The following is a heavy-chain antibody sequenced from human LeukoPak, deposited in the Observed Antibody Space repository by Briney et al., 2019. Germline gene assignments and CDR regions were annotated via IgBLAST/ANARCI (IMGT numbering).Heavy chain of an antibody. CDR3: AKASSSYGNDAFDI. J-gene: IGHJ3*02. D-gene: IGHD5-18*01. V-gene: IGHV3-23*01. CDR2: VKGGGAGA. CDR1: GFTFGNFA. Sequence: GGSLRLSCAASGFTFGNFAMGWVRHAPEKGLEWVSTVKGGGAGAHYADSVKGRFTISRDNSRNTLYMEMSSLRAEDTAVYFCAKASSSYGNDAFDIWGQGTKVTVSS.